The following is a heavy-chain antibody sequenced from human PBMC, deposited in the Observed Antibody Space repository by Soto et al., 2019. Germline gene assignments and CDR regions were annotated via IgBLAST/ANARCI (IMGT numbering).Heavy chain of an antibody. CDR3: ANSPYCSGGSCYSGWFDP. J-gene: IGHJ5*02. CDR1: GFTFSSYA. Sequence: EVQLLESGGGLVQPGGSLRLSCAASGFTFSSYAMSWVRQAPGKGLEWVSAISGSGGSTYYADSVKGRFTISRNNSKNTLYLQMNSLRVKDTAVYYCANSPYCSGGSCYSGWFDPWGQGTLVTVSS. V-gene: IGHV3-23*01. D-gene: IGHD2-15*01. CDR2: ISGSGGST.